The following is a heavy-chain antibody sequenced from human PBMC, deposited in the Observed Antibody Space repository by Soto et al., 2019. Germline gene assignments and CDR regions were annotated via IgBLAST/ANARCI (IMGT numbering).Heavy chain of an antibody. V-gene: IGHV4-59*01. D-gene: IGHD6-13*01. CDR1: GGSISSYY. Sequence: QVQLQESGPGLVKPSETLSLTCTVSGGSISSYYLSWIRQSPGKGLEWIRYISYSGGTNYNPSLKNRVTISLDTSKHQFSLKLSSVTAADTAVYYCARDLVLGIAAAWGQGTLVTVSS. CDR3: ARDLVLGIAAA. CDR2: ISYSGGT. J-gene: IGHJ5*02.